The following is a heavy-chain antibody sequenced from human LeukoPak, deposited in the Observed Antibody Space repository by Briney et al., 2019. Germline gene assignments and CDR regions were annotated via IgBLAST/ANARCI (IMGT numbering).Heavy chain of an antibody. Sequence: GASVKVSCKVSGYTLTELSMHWVRQAPGKGLEWMGGFDPEDGETIYAQKFQGRVTMTEDTSTDTAYMELSSLRSEDTAVYYCATRDRDSSGWYHVDYWGQGTLVTVSS. D-gene: IGHD6-19*01. J-gene: IGHJ4*02. V-gene: IGHV1-24*01. CDR3: ATRDRDSSGWYHVDY. CDR1: GYTLTELS. CDR2: FDPEDGET.